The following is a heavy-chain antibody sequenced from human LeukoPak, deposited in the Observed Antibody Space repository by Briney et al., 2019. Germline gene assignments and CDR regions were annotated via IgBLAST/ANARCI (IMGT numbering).Heavy chain of an antibody. D-gene: IGHD6-25*01. V-gene: IGHV3-23*01. CDR3: AQEPGIAAAASWFDP. J-gene: IGHJ5*02. Sequence: RAGGSLRLSCAASGFPFSTYAMSWVRQTPGKGLEWVSAISGSGGTTYYPDSVKGRFTISRDNSKNTLYLQINSLRAGDTAVYYCAQEPGIAAAASWFDPWGQGTLVTVSS. CDR2: ISGSGGTT. CDR1: GFPFSTYA.